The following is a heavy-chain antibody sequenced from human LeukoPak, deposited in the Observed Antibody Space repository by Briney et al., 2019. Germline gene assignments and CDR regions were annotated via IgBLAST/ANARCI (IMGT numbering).Heavy chain of an antibody. V-gene: IGHV1-18*01. CDR2: ISAYNGNT. D-gene: IGHD3-22*01. CDR3: ARDRPMIVVVPSFDY. CDR1: GYTCTSYG. Sequence: ASVKVSCKASGYTCTSYGISWVRQAPGQGREWMGWISAYNGNTNYAQKLQGRVTMTTDTSTSTAYMELRSLRSDDTAVYYCARDRPMIVVVPSFDYWGQGTLVTVSS. J-gene: IGHJ4*02.